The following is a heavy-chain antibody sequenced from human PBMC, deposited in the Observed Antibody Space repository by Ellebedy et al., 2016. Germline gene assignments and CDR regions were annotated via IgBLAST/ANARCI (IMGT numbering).Heavy chain of an antibody. Sequence: GESLKISCQASGYNFTTYWIGWVRQMPGRGLEWMGMIYPGDSDSNISPSFQGQVTSSVDKSINTAYLLWASLKASDTAMYYCVRLSSSGYFSIFDSWGQGTLVTVSS. V-gene: IGHV5-51*01. J-gene: IGHJ4*02. CDR1: GYNFTTYW. D-gene: IGHD3-22*01. CDR3: VRLSSSGYFSIFDS. CDR2: IYPGDSDS.